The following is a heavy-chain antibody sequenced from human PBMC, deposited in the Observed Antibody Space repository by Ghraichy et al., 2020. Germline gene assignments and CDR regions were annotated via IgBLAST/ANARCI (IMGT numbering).Heavy chain of an antibody. J-gene: IGHJ3*02. V-gene: IGHV3-30*18. CDR3: AKDGDYSNYRDAFDI. CDR2: ISYDGSNK. CDR1: GFTFSSYG. D-gene: IGHD4-11*01. Sequence: GGSLRLSCAASGFTFSSYGMHWVRQAPGKGLEWVAVISYDGSNKYYADSVKGRFTISRDNSKNTLYLQMNSLRAEDTAVYYCAKDGDYSNYRDAFDIWGQGTMVTVSS.